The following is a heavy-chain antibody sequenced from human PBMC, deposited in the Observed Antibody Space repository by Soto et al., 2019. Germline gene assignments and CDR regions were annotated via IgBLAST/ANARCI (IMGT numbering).Heavy chain of an antibody. J-gene: IGHJ4*02. D-gene: IGHD3-22*01. CDR3: ARGLIYDSSGYYFDY. CDR2: INTSGGST. CDR1: GYTFTTYY. Sequence: QVQLVQSGAEVKKPGASVKVSCKASGYTFTTYYMHWVRQAPGQGLEWMGIINTSGGSTRYAQKFQCRVTMTRDTSTSTVYMELSSLKSEDTAVYYCARGLIYDSSGYYFDYWGQGTLVTVSS. V-gene: IGHV1-46*01.